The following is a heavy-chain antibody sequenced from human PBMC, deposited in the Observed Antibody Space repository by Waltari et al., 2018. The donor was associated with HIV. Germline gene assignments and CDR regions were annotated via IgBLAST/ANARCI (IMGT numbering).Heavy chain of an antibody. CDR3: ARGGYYYPD. CDR1: GASSSSYY. CDR2: TYPSGSL. V-gene: IGHV4-4*07. Sequence: QVQLQESGPGLVKPSDTLSLTCTVSGASSSSYYWSWIRQPAGKGLEWIGRTYPSGSLNYDPSFRGRVTLSVDTSKNQFSLKMNSVTAADAAVYYCARGGYYYPDWGQGTLVTVSS. J-gene: IGHJ4*02. D-gene: IGHD3-22*01.